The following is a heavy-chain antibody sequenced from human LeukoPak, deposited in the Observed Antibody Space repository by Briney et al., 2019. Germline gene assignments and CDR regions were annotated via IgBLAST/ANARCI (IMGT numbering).Heavy chain of an antibody. D-gene: IGHD3-10*02. Sequence: GGSLRLSCAASGFTFSSYWMTWVRQPPGKGLEWVANIKQDGSEKYYVDSVKGRFTISRDNAKNSLYLQMNSLRAEDTAVYYCAELGITMIGGVWGKGTTVTISS. V-gene: IGHV3-7*01. CDR1: GFTFSSYW. CDR3: AELGITMIGGV. CDR2: IKQDGSEK. J-gene: IGHJ6*04.